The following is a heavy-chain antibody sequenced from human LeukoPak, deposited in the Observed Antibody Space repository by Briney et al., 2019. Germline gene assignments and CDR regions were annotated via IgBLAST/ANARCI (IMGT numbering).Heavy chain of an antibody. V-gene: IGHV3-48*03. J-gene: IGHJ6*02. Sequence: GGSLRLSCAASGFTFSSYEMNWVRQAPGKGLEWVSYISTSGDTIYYADSVKGRFTISRDNAKNSLYLQMNSLRAEDTAVYYCAREIAAVYYYYYGMDVWGQGTTVTVSS. CDR2: ISTSGDTI. D-gene: IGHD6-13*01. CDR3: AREIAAVYYYYYGMDV. CDR1: GFTFSSYE.